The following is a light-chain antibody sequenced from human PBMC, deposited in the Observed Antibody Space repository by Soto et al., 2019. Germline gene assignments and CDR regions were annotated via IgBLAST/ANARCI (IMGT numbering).Light chain of an antibody. CDR3: QKYNSAPWT. CDR1: QGISNY. CDR2: AAS. V-gene: IGKV1-27*01. J-gene: IGKJ1*01. Sequence: DIQMTQSPSALSAAVGDRVTITCRASQGISNYLALYQQKPGKVPKLLIYAASTLQSGVPSRFSGSGSGTDFTLTISSLQPEDVATYYCQKYNSAPWTFGQGTQVEIQ.